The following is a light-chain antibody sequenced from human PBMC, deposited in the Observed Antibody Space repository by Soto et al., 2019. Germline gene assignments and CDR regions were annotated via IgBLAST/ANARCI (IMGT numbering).Light chain of an antibody. V-gene: IGKV3-15*01. Sequence: EVVMTQSPATLSVSPGERATLSCRASQSVSSNLAWYQQKPGQAPRLLIYGASTRATGIPARFSGSGSGTEFXXTISSLQSEDFAVYYCQQYNNWPPWTFGQGTKVEIK. CDR2: GAS. CDR3: QQYNNWPPWT. CDR1: QSVSSN. J-gene: IGKJ1*01.